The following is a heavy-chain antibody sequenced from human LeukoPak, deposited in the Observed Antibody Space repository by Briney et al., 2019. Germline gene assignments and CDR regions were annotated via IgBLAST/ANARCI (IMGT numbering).Heavy chain of an antibody. Sequence: ASVKVSCKASGYTFTSHDINWVRQATGQGLEWMGWMNPNTGKTGYAQKFQGRVTMTRDTSIRTAYMELSNLTSEDTAVYCCTRGSTSGSYRADWGPGTLVTVSS. D-gene: IGHD3-10*01. CDR1: GYTFTSHD. CDR3: TRGSTSGSYRAD. CDR2: MNPNTGKT. V-gene: IGHV1-8*01. J-gene: IGHJ4*02.